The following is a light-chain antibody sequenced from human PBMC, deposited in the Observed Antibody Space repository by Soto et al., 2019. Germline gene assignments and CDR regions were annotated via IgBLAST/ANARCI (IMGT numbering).Light chain of an antibody. Sequence: EIVLTQSPGTLSLSPGETATLSCRASQSVRSNYLAWYQHKIGQAPRLLIYGASIRATCIPDRFTCSGSGTDFPLTIRRLEPEDFAVYFCHQYVSSPLTFGGVTKVVIK. CDR3: HQYVSSPLT. CDR1: QSVRSNY. CDR2: GAS. V-gene: IGKV3-20*01. J-gene: IGKJ4*01.